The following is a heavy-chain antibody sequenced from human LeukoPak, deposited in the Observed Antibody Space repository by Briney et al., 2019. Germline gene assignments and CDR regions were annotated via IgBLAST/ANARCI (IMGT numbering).Heavy chain of an antibody. CDR2: IKPDGSEK. CDR3: ARDGDDYGDYYFDH. D-gene: IGHD4-17*01. V-gene: IGHV3-7*01. CDR1: GFTFSNYW. Sequence: GGSLTLSCAVSGFTFSNYWTTWVRQAPGKGLEWVANIKPDGSEKYYVDSVKGRFTISRDNAKNSLFLQMNSLRAEDTAVYYCARDGDDYGDYYFDHWGQGTLVTVSS. J-gene: IGHJ4*02.